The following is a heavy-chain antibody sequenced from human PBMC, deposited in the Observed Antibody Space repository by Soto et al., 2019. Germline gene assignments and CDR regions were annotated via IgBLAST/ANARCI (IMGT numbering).Heavy chain of an antibody. Sequence: QITLKESGPTLVKPTQTLTLTFTFSGFSLSTSGVGVGWIRQPPGKALEWLALIYWNDDKRYSPSLKSRLTITKDTSKTQVVLTMTNMDPVDTATYYCAHIRTSSIAARHWFDPWGQGTLVTVSS. CDR3: AHIRTSSIAARHWFDP. J-gene: IGHJ5*02. V-gene: IGHV2-5*01. CDR2: IYWNDDK. CDR1: GFSLSTSGVG. D-gene: IGHD6-6*01.